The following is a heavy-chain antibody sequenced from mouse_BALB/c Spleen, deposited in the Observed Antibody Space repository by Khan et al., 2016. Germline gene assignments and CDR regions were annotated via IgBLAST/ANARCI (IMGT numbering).Heavy chain of an antibody. CDR2: IWGDGST. J-gene: IGHJ4*01. CDR3: ARGESYYYGSSYYYAMDY. V-gene: IGHV2-6-7*01. Sequence: QVQLKESGPGLVAPSQSLSITCTVSGFSLTGYGVNWVRQPPGKGLEWLGMIWGDGSTDYNSALKSRLSISKDNSKSQVFLKMNSLQTDDTARYYGARGESYYYGSSYYYAMDYWGQGTSVTVSS. D-gene: IGHD1-1*01. CDR1: GFSLTGYG.